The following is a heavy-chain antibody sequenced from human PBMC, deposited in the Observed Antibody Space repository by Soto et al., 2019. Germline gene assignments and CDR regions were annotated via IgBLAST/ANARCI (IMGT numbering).Heavy chain of an antibody. CDR3: ARAETTVRYWFDP. CDR1: GGSIGSGDYY. D-gene: IGHD4-4*01. V-gene: IGHV4-30-4*01. J-gene: IGHJ5*02. Sequence: PSETLSLTCTVSGGSIGSGDYYWSWIRQPPGKGLEWIGYIYYSGSTYYNPSLKSRVTISVDTSKNQFSLKLSSVTAADTAVYYCARAETTVRYWFDPWGQGTLVTVSS. CDR2: IYYSGST.